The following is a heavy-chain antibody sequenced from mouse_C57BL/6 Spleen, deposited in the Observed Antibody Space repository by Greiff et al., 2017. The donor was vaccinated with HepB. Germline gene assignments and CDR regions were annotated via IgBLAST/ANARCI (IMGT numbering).Heavy chain of an antibody. CDR2: ISSGSSTI. J-gene: IGHJ4*01. CDR1: GFTFSDYG. Sequence: EVMLVESGGGLVKPGGSLKLSCAASGFTFSDYGMHWVRQAPEKGLEWVAYISSGSSTIYYADTVKGRFTISRDNAKNTLFLQMTSLRSEDTAMYYCARDYGNYGYAMDYWGQGTSVTVSS. V-gene: IGHV5-17*01. D-gene: IGHD2-1*01. CDR3: ARDYGNYGYAMDY.